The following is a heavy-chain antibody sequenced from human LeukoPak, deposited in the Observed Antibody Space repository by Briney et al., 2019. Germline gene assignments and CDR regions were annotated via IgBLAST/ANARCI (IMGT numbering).Heavy chain of an antibody. CDR1: GFSFDDHD. V-gene: IGHV3-9*01. J-gene: IGHJ2*01. CDR2: ISWNSGYM. Sequence: GGSLRLSCAASGFSFDDHDMHWVRQAPGKGLEWVSVISWNSGYMAYADSVKGRFTVSRDNAKNSLYLQMNSLRTEVTALYYCARDTYGGVRSFDLWGRGTLVTVSS. CDR3: ARDTYGGVRSFDL. D-gene: IGHD3-10*01.